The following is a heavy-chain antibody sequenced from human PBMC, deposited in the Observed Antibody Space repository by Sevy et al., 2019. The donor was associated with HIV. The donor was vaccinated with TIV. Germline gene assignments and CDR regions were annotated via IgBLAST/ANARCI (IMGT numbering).Heavy chain of an antibody. CDR2: VNSDGSST. CDR3: VAANTWEDY. Sequence: GGSLRLSCSASGFTFSSYWMLWVRQAPGKGLVWVSGVNSDGSSTNYADSVKGRFTISRDSAKNTLYLQMNSLRAEDTAVYFCVAANTWEDYWGQGTLVTVSS. CDR1: GFTFSSYW. V-gene: IGHV3-74*01. D-gene: IGHD1-26*01. J-gene: IGHJ4*02.